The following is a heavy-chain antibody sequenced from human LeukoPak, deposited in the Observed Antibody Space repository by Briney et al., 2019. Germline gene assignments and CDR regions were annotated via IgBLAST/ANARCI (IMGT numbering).Heavy chain of an antibody. CDR2: ISSSSSYI. D-gene: IGHD6-13*01. Sequence: PGGSLRLSCAASGFTFSSYSMNWVRQAPGKGLEWVSSISSSSSYIYYADSVKGRFTISRDNAKNSLYLQMNSLRAEDTAVYYCARDLGSSWCRFGPWGQGTLVTVSS. CDR3: ARDLGSSWCRFGP. V-gene: IGHV3-21*01. CDR1: GFTFSSYS. J-gene: IGHJ5*02.